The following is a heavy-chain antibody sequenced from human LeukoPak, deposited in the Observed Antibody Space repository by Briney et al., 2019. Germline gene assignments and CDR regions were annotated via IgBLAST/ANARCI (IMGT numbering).Heavy chain of an antibody. Sequence: PGGSLRLSCAASGFTSSSYAMSWVRQAPGKGLEWVSAISGSGGSTYYADSVKGRFTISRDNSKNTLYLQMNSLRAEDTAVYYCAKVGFLEWFAHFDYWGQGTLVTVSS. J-gene: IGHJ4*02. CDR1: GFTSSSYA. V-gene: IGHV3-23*01. CDR3: AKVGFLEWFAHFDY. D-gene: IGHD3-3*02. CDR2: ISGSGGST.